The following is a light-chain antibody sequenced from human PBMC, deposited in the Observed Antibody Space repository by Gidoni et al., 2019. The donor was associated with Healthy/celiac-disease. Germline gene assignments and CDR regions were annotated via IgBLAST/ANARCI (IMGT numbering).Light chain of an antibody. J-gene: IGKJ5*01. V-gene: IGKV3-11*01. Sequence: EIVLTQSPATLSLSPGERATISCRASQSVSSYLAWYQQKPGQAPRLLIYDASNRATGIPARFSGSGSGTDFTLTISSLEPEDFAVYYCQQRSNWPPSITFGQXTRLEIK. CDR2: DAS. CDR3: QQRSNWPPSIT. CDR1: QSVSSY.